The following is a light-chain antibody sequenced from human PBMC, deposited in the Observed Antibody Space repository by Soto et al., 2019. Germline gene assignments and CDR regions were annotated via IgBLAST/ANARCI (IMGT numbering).Light chain of an antibody. V-gene: IGKV3-11*01. Sequence: EIVLTQFPVTLSAFPGDRLTLSCWASQALNTRLAWYQHKPGQADRLLIYLTSNRAAGVPSRFSAWGSETDFTLTISDVQPEEFAVYYCHKRQSWPRTVGHGTKVDIK. J-gene: IGKJ1*01. CDR2: LTS. CDR3: HKRQSWPRT. CDR1: QALNTR.